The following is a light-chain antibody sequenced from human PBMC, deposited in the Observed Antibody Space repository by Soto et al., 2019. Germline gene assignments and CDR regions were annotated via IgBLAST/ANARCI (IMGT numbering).Light chain of an antibody. CDR3: LQHNSYPQT. CDR1: QGIRDA. CDR2: AAS. V-gene: IGKV1-17*01. J-gene: IGKJ1*01. Sequence: DIQMTQSPSSLSASVGDRVTITCRASQGIRDALGWYQQKPGKAPKRLIYAASSLHSGVPSRFSGSGAGTVFTLTISCLNPEDFATYYCLQHNSYPQTFGQGTKVEIK.